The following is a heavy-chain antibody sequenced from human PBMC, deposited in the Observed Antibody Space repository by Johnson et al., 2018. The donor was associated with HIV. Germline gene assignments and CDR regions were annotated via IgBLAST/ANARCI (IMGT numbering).Heavy chain of an antibody. D-gene: IGHD1-1*01. Sequence: VQLVESGGGLVQPGGSLRLSCAASGFTFSSYWMHWVRQVPGKGLVWVSRINSDGSTTTYADSVKGRFTISRDNAKNTLYLQMSSLRTEDTAVYYCARGEGVTSAFDIWGQGTMVTVSS. CDR2: INSDGSTT. J-gene: IGHJ3*02. V-gene: IGHV3-74*02. CDR3: ARGEGVTSAFDI. CDR1: GFTFSSYW.